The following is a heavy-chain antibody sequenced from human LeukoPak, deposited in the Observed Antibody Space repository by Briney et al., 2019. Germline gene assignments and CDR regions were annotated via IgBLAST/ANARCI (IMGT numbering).Heavy chain of an antibody. CDR1: GGSISSGGYY. D-gene: IGHD3-22*01. Sequence: PSETLSLTCTVSGGSISSGGYYWSWIRQHPGKGLEWIGYIYYSGSTYYNPSLKSRVTISVDTSKNQFSLKLSSVTAADTAVYYCARANVNYYDSSGYKYYFDYWGQGTLVTVSS. J-gene: IGHJ4*02. CDR3: ARANVNYYDSSGYKYYFDY. V-gene: IGHV4-31*03. CDR2: IYYSGST.